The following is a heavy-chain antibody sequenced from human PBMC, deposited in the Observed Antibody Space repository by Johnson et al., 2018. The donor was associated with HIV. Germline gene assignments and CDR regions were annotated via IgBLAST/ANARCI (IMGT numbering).Heavy chain of an antibody. CDR2: ISYDGSNK. V-gene: IGHV3-30*04. Sequence: QEKLVESGGGVVQPGRSLRLSCAASGFTFSSYAMHWVRQAPGKGLEWVAVISYDGSNKYYADSVKGRFTISRDNSKNTLYLQMNSLRAEDTAVYYCAKDPTTYYYDSSGYRTGGDAFDIWGQGTMVTVSS. CDR1: GFTFSSYA. D-gene: IGHD3-22*01. CDR3: AKDPTTYYYDSSGYRTGGDAFDI. J-gene: IGHJ3*02.